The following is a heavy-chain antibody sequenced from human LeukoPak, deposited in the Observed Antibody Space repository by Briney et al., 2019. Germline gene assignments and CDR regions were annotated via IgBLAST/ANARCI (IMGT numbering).Heavy chain of an antibody. CDR3: ARLDY. CDR1: GFTFSSYA. Sequence: GGSLRLSCAASGFTFSSYAMHWVRQAPGKGLEGVAVISYDGSNKYYADSVKGRFTISRDNSKNTLYLQMNSLRAEDTAVYYCARLDYWGQGALVTVSS. V-gene: IGHV3-30-3*01. CDR2: ISYDGSNK. J-gene: IGHJ4*02.